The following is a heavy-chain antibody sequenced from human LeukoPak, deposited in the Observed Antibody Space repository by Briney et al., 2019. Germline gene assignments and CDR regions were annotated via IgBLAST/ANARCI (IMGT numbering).Heavy chain of an antibody. CDR1: GGTFSSYA. CDR2: IIPIFGTA. D-gene: IGHD4-23*01. J-gene: IGHJ5*02. Sequence: ASVKVSCKASGGTFSSYAISWVRQAPGQGLEWMGGIIPIFGTANYAQKFQGRVTITADESTSTAYMELSSLRSEDTAVYYCARDRHDYGGNWFDPWGQGTLVTVSS. V-gene: IGHV1-69*13. CDR3: ARDRHDYGGNWFDP.